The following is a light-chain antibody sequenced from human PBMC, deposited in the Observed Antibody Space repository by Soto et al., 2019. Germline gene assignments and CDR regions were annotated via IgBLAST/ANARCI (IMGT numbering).Light chain of an antibody. CDR2: LKSDGSH. J-gene: IGLJ3*02. CDR3: QTWGTGIQWV. Sequence: QSVLTQSPSASASLGASVKITCTLSSGHSSHAIAWYQQQPEKGPRFLMRLKSDGSHSKGDGIPDRFSGSSSGAERYLTISSLQSEDEADYYCQTWGTGIQWVFGGGTKLTVL. CDR1: SGHSSHA. V-gene: IGLV4-69*01.